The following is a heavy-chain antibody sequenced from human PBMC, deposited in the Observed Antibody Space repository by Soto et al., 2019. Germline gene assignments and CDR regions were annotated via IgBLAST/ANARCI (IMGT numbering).Heavy chain of an antibody. Sequence: GGVLRLSCTTSGFTFGDYAMSWVRQAPGKGLEWVGFIRSKAYGGTAEYAASVKGRFTISRDDSKSIAYLQMNSLKTEDTGVYFCTRDQPITPWGQGTMVTVSS. CDR1: GFTFGDYA. V-gene: IGHV3-49*04. D-gene: IGHD3-10*01. CDR3: TRDQPITP. CDR2: IRSKAYGGTA. J-gene: IGHJ3*01.